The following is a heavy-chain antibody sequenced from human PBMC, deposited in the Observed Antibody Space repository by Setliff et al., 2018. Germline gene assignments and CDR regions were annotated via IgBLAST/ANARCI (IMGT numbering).Heavy chain of an antibody. V-gene: IGHV3-20*01. J-gene: IGHJ4*02. CDR1: GFTFDKHG. D-gene: IGHD3-10*01. CDR2: INWDGRTK. Sequence: AGGSLRLSCAASGFTFDKHGMNWVRQAPGKGLEWVSTINWDGRTKGYADSVKGRFTISRDNARNSLYLQMNNLRAEDTAFYHCVWFGDYQNPYDSWGQGTLVTVSS. CDR3: VWFGDYQNPYDS.